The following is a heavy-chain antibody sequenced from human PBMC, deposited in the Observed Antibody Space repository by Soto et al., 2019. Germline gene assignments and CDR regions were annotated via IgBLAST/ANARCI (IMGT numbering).Heavy chain of an antibody. J-gene: IGHJ5*02. D-gene: IGHD4-4*01. CDR3: ARQLGTDYINNWFYL. V-gene: IGHV5-51*01. CDR1: GYRFTSYW. CDR2: IYPGDSDA. Sequence: GESLKISCKGSGYRFTSYWIAWVRQMPGKGLEWMGIIYPGDSDARYSPSFQGQVTISVDKSISTAYLQWSSLKASDTAIYYCARQLGTDYINNWFYLWGQGTLVGVTS.